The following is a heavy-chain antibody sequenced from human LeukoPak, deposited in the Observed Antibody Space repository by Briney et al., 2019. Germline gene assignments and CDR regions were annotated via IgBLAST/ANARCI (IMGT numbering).Heavy chain of an antibody. CDR1: GGSISSSSYY. J-gene: IGHJ4*02. CDR2: IYYSGST. V-gene: IGHV4-39*01. D-gene: IGHD3-3*01. CDR3: ARATWSGYYSDY. Sequence: SETLSLTCTVSGGSISSSSYYWGGIRQPPGKGLEGIGSIYYSGSTYYNPSLKSRVTISVDTSKNQFSLKLSSVTAADTAVYYCARATWSGYYSDYWGQGTLVTVSS.